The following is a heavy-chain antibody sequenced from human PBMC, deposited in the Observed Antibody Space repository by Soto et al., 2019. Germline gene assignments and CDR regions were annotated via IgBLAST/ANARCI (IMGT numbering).Heavy chain of an antibody. CDR1: GDTFTNFG. CDR2: IATYNSNK. CDR3: ARVLRGVANWFDP. J-gene: IGHJ5*02. Sequence: ASVKVSCKTSGDTFTNFGLSWVRQAPGQGLEWMGWIATYNSNKNYAQKFQGRLTLTTDTSTSTGYMELKSLEYDDTAVYYCARVLRGVANWFDPWGQGTLVTVSS. V-gene: IGHV1-18*01. D-gene: IGHD3-10*01.